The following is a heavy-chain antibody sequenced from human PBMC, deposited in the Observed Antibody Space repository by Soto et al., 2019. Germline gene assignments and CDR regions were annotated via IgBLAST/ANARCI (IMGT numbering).Heavy chain of an antibody. CDR3: AALEVGYLFMDV. V-gene: IGHV1-8*01. CDR1: GYTFANYD. J-gene: IGHJ6*02. Sequence: ASVKVSCKASGYTFANYDINWVRQATGQGPEYMGWMNPNSGKIGYAQKFQGRVTITADESTSTAYMELSSLRSEDTAVYYCAALEVGYLFMDVWGQGTTVTVSS. CDR2: MNPNSGKI. D-gene: IGHD6-25*01.